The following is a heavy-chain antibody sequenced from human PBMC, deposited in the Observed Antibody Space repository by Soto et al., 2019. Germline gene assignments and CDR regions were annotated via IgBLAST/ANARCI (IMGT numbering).Heavy chain of an antibody. V-gene: IGHV1-3*01. CDR2: INAGNGNT. D-gene: IGHD6-6*01. J-gene: IGHJ4*02. Sequence: ASVKVSCKASGYTFTSYAMHWVRQAPGQRLEWMGWINAGNGNTKYSQKFQGRVTITRDTSASTAYMELSSLRSEDTAVYYCARGGGQYSSSYAVDYWGQGTLVTVSS. CDR3: ARGGGQYSSSYAVDY. CDR1: GYTFTSYA.